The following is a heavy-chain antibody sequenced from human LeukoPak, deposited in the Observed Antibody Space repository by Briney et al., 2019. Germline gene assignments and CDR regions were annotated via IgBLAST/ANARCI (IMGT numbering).Heavy chain of an antibody. CDR1: GYTFNNYG. V-gene: IGHV3-33*06. D-gene: IGHD1-26*01. J-gene: IGHJ1*01. CDR3: AKGTWIVGAREGPDRYFQH. Sequence: GGSLRLSCAASGYTFNNYGMHWVRQAPGKGLEWVAVIWFDGINKYYADSVKGRFTISRDNSKNTLYLQMNSLRAEDTAVYYCAKGTWIVGAREGPDRYFQHWGQGTLVTVSS. CDR2: IWFDGINK.